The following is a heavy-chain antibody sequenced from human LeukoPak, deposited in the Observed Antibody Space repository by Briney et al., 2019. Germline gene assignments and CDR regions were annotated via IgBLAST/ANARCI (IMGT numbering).Heavy chain of an antibody. CDR2: ISAYNGKT. J-gene: IGHJ4*02. CDR1: GSTFTSYV. D-gene: IGHD4-11*01. V-gene: IGHV1-18*01. Sequence: ASVKVSCKGSGSTFTSYVISWVRQAPGQGLEWMGWISAYNGKTNNAQKLQGRVTMTTDTYTSTAYMELRSLRSDDTAVYSCAREIYSNFPYYFDYWGQGTLVTVCS. CDR3: AREIYSNFPYYFDY.